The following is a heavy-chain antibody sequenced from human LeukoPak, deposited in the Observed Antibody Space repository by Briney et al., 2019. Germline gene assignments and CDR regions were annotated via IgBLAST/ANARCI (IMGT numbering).Heavy chain of an antibody. CDR2: IKQDATEK. CDR3: ARVRTYVGPTMQSYYMDV. J-gene: IGHJ6*03. V-gene: IGHV3-7*01. D-gene: IGHD1-26*01. Sequence: PGGSLRLSCADSGFTFSSYWMTWVRQAPGKGLEWVANIKQDATEKYYVDSVKGRFTISRVNAKNSLYLQMSSLRAEDTAVYYCARVRTYVGPTMQSYYMDVWGKGTTVTISS. CDR1: GFTFSSYW.